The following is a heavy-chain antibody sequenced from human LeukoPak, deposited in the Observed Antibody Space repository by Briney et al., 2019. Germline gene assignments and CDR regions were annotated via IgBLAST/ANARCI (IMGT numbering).Heavy chain of an antibody. CDR3: ARDPGTSVTSFDWFWGDPCYFDY. Sequence: EASVKVSCKASGYSFTSYGISWVRQAPGQGLEWMGWISAYNGNTNYAQKLQGRVTMTTDTSTSTAYMELRSLRSDDTAVYYCARDPGTSVTSFDWFWGDPCYFDYWGQGALVTVSS. J-gene: IGHJ4*02. CDR1: GYSFTSYG. V-gene: IGHV1-18*01. CDR2: ISAYNGNT. D-gene: IGHD3-9*01.